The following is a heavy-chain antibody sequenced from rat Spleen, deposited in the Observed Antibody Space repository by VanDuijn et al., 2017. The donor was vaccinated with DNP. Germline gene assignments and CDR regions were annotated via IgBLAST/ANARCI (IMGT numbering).Heavy chain of an antibody. Sequence: EVQLVESGGGLVQPGRSLKVSCAASGFTFSDYNMAWVRQAPKKGLEWVATITYDGSKTYYRDSVKGRFTISRDDAENTLYLEMSSLRSEDTATYFCTRGRDYFDYWGQGVMVTVSS. CDR3: TRGRDYFDY. V-gene: IGHV5-7*01. J-gene: IGHJ2*01. CDR2: ITYDGSKT. CDR1: GFTFSDYN.